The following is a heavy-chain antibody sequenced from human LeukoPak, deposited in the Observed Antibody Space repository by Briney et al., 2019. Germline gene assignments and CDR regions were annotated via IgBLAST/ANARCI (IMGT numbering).Heavy chain of an antibody. CDR3: ARDKIAVAGTENEHYQIDY. V-gene: IGHV3-11*04. D-gene: IGHD6-19*01. J-gene: IGHJ4*02. CDR1: GFTFSDYY. CDR2: ISSSGSTI. Sequence: PGGSLRLSCEASGFTFSDYYMSWIRQAPGKGLEWVSYISSSGSTIYYADSVKGRFTISRDNAKNSLYLQMNSLRAEDTAVYYCARDKIAVAGTENEHYQIDYWGQGTLVTVSS.